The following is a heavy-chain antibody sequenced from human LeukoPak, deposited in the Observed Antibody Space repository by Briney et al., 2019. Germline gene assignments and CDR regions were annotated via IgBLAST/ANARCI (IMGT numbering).Heavy chain of an antibody. J-gene: IGHJ4*02. CDR3: AASNSSSWPFDY. CDR2: INPSGGST. CDR1: VYTFTIYY. D-gene: IGHD6-13*01. Sequence: GASVKVSFKASVYTFTIYYMHWVRQAPGQGVEWMGIINPSGGSTSYAQKFQGRVTMTRDTSTSTVYMELSSLRSEDTAVYYCAASNSSSWPFDYWGQGTLVTVSS. V-gene: IGHV1-46*01.